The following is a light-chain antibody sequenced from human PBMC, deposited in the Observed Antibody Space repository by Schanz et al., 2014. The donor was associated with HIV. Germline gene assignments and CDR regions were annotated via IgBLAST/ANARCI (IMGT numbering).Light chain of an antibody. CDR3: CSYAGSYTFV. CDR2: DVS. J-gene: IGLJ1*01. CDR1: SSDVGSYNL. V-gene: IGLV2-11*01. Sequence: QSALTQPASVSGSPGQSITISCTGTSSDVGSYNLVSWYQQLPGKAPKLMIYDVSKRPSGVPDRFSGSKSGNTASLTISGLQAEDEADYYCCSYAGSYTFVFGTGTKLTVL.